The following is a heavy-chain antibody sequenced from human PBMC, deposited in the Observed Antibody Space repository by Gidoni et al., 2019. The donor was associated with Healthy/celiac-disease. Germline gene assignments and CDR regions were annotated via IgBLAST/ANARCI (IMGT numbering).Heavy chain of an antibody. D-gene: IGHD1-26*01. J-gene: IGHJ3*02. V-gene: IGHV1-69*06. Sequence: QAQLVQSGAEVTKPPSPAKVSCKAAAATSSSYATSWVRQAPGQGLEWVGGIIPIFGTANYTQKFQGRVTIAADRATSTAYMELSSLISEDAAVYYCARSSNIVGATGVAFDIWGQGTMVTVSS. CDR3: ARSSNIVGATGVAFDI. CDR1: AATSSSYA. CDR2: IIPIFGTA.